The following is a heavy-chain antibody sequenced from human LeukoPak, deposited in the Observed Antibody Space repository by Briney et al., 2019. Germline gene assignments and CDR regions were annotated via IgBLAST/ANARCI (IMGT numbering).Heavy chain of an antibody. Sequence: SETLSLTCAVYGGSFSGYYWSWIRQPPGKGLEWIGEINHSGSTSYNPSLKSRVTISVDTSKNQFSLKLSSVTAADTAVYYCARVTGSGTDYWGQGTLVTVSS. CDR3: ARVTGSGTDY. J-gene: IGHJ4*02. CDR1: GGSFSGYY. V-gene: IGHV4-34*01. D-gene: IGHD3-10*01. CDR2: INHSGST.